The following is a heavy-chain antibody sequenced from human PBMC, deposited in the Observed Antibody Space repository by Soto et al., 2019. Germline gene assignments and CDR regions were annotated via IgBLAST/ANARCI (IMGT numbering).Heavy chain of an antibody. CDR3: AKDIVRYTYGACDN. V-gene: IGHV3-30*18. D-gene: IGHD5-18*01. Sequence: QVQLVESGGAVVQPGKSLRLSCAASGFTFSSYGMYWIRQAPGKGLEWVAAISYDGSNKFHADSVKGRFTISRDKSQNTLYLQMNSLSTEDTAVYYCAKDIVRYTYGACDNWGQGALVTVSS. CDR2: ISYDGSNK. J-gene: IGHJ4*02. CDR1: GFTFSSYG.